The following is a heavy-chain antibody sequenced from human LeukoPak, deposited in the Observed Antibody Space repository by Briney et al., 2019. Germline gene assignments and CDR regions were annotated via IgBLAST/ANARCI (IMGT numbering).Heavy chain of an antibody. CDR1: GYSISSGYY. J-gene: IGHJ4*02. V-gene: IGHV4-38-2*01. CDR2: IYHSGST. CDR3: ARTQLRGFYFDY. D-gene: IGHD3-10*01. Sequence: SETLSLTCAVSGYSISSGYYWGWIRQPPGKGLEWIGSIYHSGSTYYNPSLKSRVTISVDTSKNQFSLKLSPVTAADTAVYYCARTQLRGFYFDYWGQETLVTVSS.